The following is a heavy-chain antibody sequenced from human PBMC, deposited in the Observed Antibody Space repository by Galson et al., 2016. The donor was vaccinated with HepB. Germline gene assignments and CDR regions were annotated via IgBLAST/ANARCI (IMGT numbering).Heavy chain of an antibody. V-gene: IGHV4-39*07. Sequence: LSLTCSVSGGSISGSGQHWGWIRQPPGKGLEWIGTIYYGGSSYYNPPLKSRVTMSVDTSKDRFSLNLNSVTAADTAVYYCARVRGGDSDFDYWGLGTLVIVSS. CDR2: IYYGGSS. CDR1: GGSISGSGQH. J-gene: IGHJ4*01. D-gene: IGHD2-21*02. CDR3: ARVRGGDSDFDY.